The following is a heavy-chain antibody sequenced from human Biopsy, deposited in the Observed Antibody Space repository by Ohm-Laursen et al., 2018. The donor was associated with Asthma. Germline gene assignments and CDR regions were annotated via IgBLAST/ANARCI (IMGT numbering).Heavy chain of an antibody. D-gene: IGHD3-10*01. Sequence: SLRLSCTASGFSFDDYAMFWVRQAPGRGLEWVSGISWNSGTIGYADSVKGRFTISRDNAKNSLYLQMNSLGPEDTAVYYCARDMGAGPNQPPSGSGSSHLYGMDVWGQGTTVTVSS. CDR1: GFSFDDYA. CDR2: ISWNSGTI. V-gene: IGHV3-9*01. CDR3: ARDMGAGPNQPPSGSGSSHLYGMDV. J-gene: IGHJ6*02.